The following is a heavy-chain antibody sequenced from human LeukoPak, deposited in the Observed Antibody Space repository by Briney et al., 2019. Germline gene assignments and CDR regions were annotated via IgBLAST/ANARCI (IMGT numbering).Heavy chain of an antibody. D-gene: IGHD1-1*01. CDR2: IYPGDSDT. J-gene: IGHJ4*02. CDR3: ARHETGPYFDY. CDR1: GYSFTSYW. V-gene: IGHV5-51*01. Sequence: GESVKISCKGSGYSFTSYWIGWVRQMPGKCLECMGIIYPGDSDTRYSPSFQGQVTISADKSISTAYLQWSSLKASDTAIYYCARHETGPYFDYWGQGTLVTVSS.